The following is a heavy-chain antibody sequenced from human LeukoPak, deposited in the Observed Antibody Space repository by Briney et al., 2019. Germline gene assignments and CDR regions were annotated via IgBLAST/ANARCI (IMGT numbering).Heavy chain of an antibody. CDR3: ARDTRLCSGSGSYFLDY. J-gene: IGHJ4*02. CDR1: GFTVSSNY. Sequence: TGGSLRLSCAASGFTVSSNYMSWVRQAPGKGLEWVSVIYSGGSTYYADSVKGRFTLSRDNSKNTLYLQMNNLRAEDTAVYYCARDTRLCSGSGSYFLDYWGQGTLVTVSS. V-gene: IGHV3-53*01. CDR2: IYSGGST. D-gene: IGHD3-10*01.